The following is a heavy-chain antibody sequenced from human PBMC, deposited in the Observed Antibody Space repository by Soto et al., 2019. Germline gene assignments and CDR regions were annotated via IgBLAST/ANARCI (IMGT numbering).Heavy chain of an antibody. J-gene: IGHJ4*02. CDR1: AGSISSYY. Sequence: QVQLQESGPGLVKPSETLSLTCTVPAGSISSYYWSWIRPPPGKGLEWLGAIYYSGSTTYNSSLKSRATISVATSKNQFSLKLSSVTAADTAVYYCARAWGRVFDYWGQGTLVTVSS. CDR2: IYYSGST. D-gene: IGHD3-16*01. CDR3: ARAWGRVFDY. V-gene: IGHV4-59*01.